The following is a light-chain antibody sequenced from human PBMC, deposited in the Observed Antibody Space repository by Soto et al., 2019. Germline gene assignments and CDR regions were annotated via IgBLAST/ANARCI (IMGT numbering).Light chain of an antibody. CDR2: GNN. Sequence: QSVLAQPPSVSGAPGQGVTISCTGSSSNFGSGYDVQWYQQLPGRAPKFLISGNNDRPSGLPDRFSASKSGTSASLAITGLQAEDEADYYCQTYDTSLSAYVFGTGTKVTVL. V-gene: IGLV1-40*01. J-gene: IGLJ1*01. CDR3: QTYDTSLSAYV. CDR1: SSNFGSGYD.